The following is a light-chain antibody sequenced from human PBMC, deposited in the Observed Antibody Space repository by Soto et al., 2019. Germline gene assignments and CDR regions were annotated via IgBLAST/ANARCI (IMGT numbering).Light chain of an antibody. Sequence: QSALTQPRSVSGSPRQSVTISCTGTSNDIGGYNYVSWYQQHPGKAPKLMIYDVTKRPSGVPDRFSGSKSGNTASLTISGLKAGDEADYYCCSYAGSYIYVVFGGGTKLTAL. CDR3: CSYAGSYIYVV. V-gene: IGLV2-11*01. J-gene: IGLJ2*01. CDR1: SNDIGGYNY. CDR2: DVT.